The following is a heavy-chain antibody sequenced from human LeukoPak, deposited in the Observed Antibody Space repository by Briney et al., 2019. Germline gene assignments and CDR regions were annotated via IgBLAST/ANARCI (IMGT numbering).Heavy chain of an antibody. D-gene: IGHD6-13*01. V-gene: IGHV3-53*01. Sequence: GGSLRLSCAASGFTVSSNYMSWVRQAPGKGLEWVSVIYSGGSTCYADSVKGRFTISRDNSKNTLYLQMNSLRAEDTAVYYCARPRVYNYGMDVWGQGTTVTVSS. CDR1: GFTVSSNY. J-gene: IGHJ6*02. CDR3: ARPRVYNYGMDV. CDR2: IYSGGST.